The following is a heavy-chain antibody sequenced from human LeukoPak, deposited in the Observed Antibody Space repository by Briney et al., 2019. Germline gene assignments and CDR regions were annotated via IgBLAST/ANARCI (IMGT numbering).Heavy chain of an antibody. D-gene: IGHD3-9*01. CDR3: AEPPGPDWLFHYFDY. CDR1: GFTFSSYA. Sequence: GGSLRLSCAASGFTFSSYAMSWVRQAPGKGLEWVSAISGSGGSTYYADSVKGRFTISRDNSKNTLYLQMNSLRAEDTAVYYCAEPPGPDWLFHYFDYWGQGTLVTVSS. CDR2: ISGSGGST. V-gene: IGHV3-23*01. J-gene: IGHJ4*02.